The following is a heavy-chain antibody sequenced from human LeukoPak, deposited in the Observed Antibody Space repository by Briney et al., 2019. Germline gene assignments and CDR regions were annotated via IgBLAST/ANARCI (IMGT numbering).Heavy chain of an antibody. CDR3: ARGLDYYDSSGYRLPALGY. J-gene: IGHJ4*02. D-gene: IGHD3-22*01. V-gene: IGHV4-34*01. CDR2: INHSGST. CDR1: GGSFSGYY. Sequence: SETLSLTCAVYGGSFSGYYWSWIRQPPGKGLEWIGEINHSGSTSYNSSLKSRVTISVDTSKNQFSLKLTPVTAADTAVYYCARGLDYYDSSGYRLPALGYWGQGTLVTVSS.